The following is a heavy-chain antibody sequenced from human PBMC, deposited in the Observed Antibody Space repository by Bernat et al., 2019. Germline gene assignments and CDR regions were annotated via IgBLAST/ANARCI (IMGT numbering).Heavy chain of an antibody. CDR3: AHIEITIGGGQRVDAFDV. D-gene: IGHD3-16*01. Sequence: QITLKESGPTLVKSTQTLTLTCTFSGFSLTTSGVGVCWIRQPPGEALDWLAVIYWDDDKRYIPSLKSTLTITKDISKNQVVRTMTKMDPLDTATYFCAHIEITIGGGQRVDAFDVWGQGTMVTVSS. V-gene: IGHV2-5*02. CDR2: IYWDDDK. J-gene: IGHJ3*01. CDR1: GFSLTTSGVG.